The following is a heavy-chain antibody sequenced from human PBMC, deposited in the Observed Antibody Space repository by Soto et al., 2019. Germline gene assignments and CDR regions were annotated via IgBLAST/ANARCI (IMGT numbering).Heavy chain of an antibody. CDR2: INAGNGNT. Sequence: QVQLVQSGAEVKKPGASVKVSCKASGYTFTSYAMHWVRQAPGQRLEWMGWINAGNGNTKYSQKFQGRVTITRDTPASTANTELSSLRSEDTAVYYCARGLNGYLYYFDYWGQGTLVTVSS. J-gene: IGHJ4*02. V-gene: IGHV1-3*01. CDR1: GYTFTSYA. D-gene: IGHD5-18*01. CDR3: ARGLNGYLYYFDY.